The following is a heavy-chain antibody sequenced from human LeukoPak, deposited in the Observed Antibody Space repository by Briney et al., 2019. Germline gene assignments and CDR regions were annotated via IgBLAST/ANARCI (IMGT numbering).Heavy chain of an antibody. CDR3: ARDQDPVEMATIFAY. Sequence: GGSLRLSCAASGFTFSRYWMSWVRQAPGKGLEWVANIKQDGSEEYYVDSVKGRFIIFRDNAKNSLYLQMNSLRAEDTAVYYCARDQDPVEMATIFAYWGQGTLVTVSS. D-gene: IGHD5-24*01. CDR1: GFTFSRYW. CDR2: IKQDGSEE. V-gene: IGHV3-7*01. J-gene: IGHJ4*02.